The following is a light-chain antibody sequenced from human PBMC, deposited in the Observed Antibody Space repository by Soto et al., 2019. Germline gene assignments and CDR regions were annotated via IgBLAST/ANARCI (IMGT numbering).Light chain of an antibody. CDR3: QQRSDLLT. V-gene: IGKV3-11*01. CDR1: QSVSSY. CDR2: DAS. J-gene: IGKJ4*01. Sequence: EVVLTQSPATLSLSPGEIATLSCRASQSVSSYLAWYQQKPGQAPRLLIYDASTRATGIPARFSGSGSGTDFTLTISSLEPEDFAVYYCQQRSDLLTFGGGTKVEIK.